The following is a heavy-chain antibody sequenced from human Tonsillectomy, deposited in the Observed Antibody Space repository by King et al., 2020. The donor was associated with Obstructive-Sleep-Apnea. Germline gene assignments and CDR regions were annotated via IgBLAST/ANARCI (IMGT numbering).Heavy chain of an antibody. CDR1: GGSINNYY. Sequence: QLQESGPGLVKPSETLSLTCSVSGGSINNYYWSWIRQPPGKGLEWIGYMYYSGNTNFNPSLKSRDTISADTSKIQFSLRLSSVTAADTAVYYCARHRGVEDYGGYGDYFDYWGQGTLVTVSS. J-gene: IGHJ4*02. V-gene: IGHV4-59*08. CDR3: ARHRGVEDYGGYGDYFDY. CDR2: MYYSGNT. D-gene: IGHD5-12*01.